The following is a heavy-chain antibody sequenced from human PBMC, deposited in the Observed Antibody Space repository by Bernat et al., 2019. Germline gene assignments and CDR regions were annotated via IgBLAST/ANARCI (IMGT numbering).Heavy chain of an antibody. Sequence: EVQLLESGGDLVQPGGSLRLSCAASGFTFSTYAMSWVRQALGKGLEWVSTISGSGGSTYFPDSVKGRFTISRDNSKNTLYLQMNSLRAEDTAVYYCAMHDYGDYAGPWYFDLWGRGTLVTVSS. CDR2: ISGSGGST. V-gene: IGHV3-23*01. J-gene: IGHJ2*01. CDR1: GFTFSTYA. D-gene: IGHD4-17*01. CDR3: AMHDYGDYAGPWYFDL.